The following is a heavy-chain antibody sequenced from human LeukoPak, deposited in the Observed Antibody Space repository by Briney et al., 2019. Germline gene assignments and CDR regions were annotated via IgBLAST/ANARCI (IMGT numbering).Heavy chain of an antibody. J-gene: IGHJ3*02. CDR1: QFTFSSYD. CDR2: ISSDGGVT. Sequence: GGSLRLSCAASQFTFSSYDMHWVRQAPGKGLHWVAIISSDGGVTYYADSVKGRFTISRDNSKSTLYVQMNSLRAEDTAVYYCATLTTRGAFDIWGQGTMVTVSS. V-gene: IGHV3-30*03. D-gene: IGHD4-11*01. CDR3: ATLTTRGAFDI.